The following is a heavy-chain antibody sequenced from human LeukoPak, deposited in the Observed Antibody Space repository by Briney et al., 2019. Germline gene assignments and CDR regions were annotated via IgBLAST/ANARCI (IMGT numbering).Heavy chain of an antibody. D-gene: IGHD1-26*01. V-gene: IGHV3-21*01. J-gene: IGHJ3*02. Sequence: GGSLRLSCAASGFTFSSYSMNWVRQAPGKGLEWVSSISSSSSYIYYADSVKGRFTISRDNAKNSLYLQMNSLRAEDTAVYYCARDMWAFGAYGVFDIWGQGTMVTVSS. CDR2: ISSSSSYI. CDR3: ARDMWAFGAYGVFDI. CDR1: GFTFSSYS.